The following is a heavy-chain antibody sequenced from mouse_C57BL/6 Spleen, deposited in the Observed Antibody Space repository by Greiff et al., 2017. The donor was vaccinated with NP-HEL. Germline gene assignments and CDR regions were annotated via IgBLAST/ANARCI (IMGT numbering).Heavy chain of an antibody. V-gene: IGHV5-2*01. D-gene: IGHD1-1*02. Sequence: EVQGVESGGGLVQPGASLKLSCESNEYEFPSHDMSWVRKTPEKRLELVAAINSDGGSTYYPDTMERRFIISRDNTKKTLYLQMSSLRSEDTAFYYGARLLWPYYFDYWGQGTTLTVSS. J-gene: IGHJ2*01. CDR3: ARLLWPYYFDY. CDR1: EYEFPSHD. CDR2: INSDGGST.